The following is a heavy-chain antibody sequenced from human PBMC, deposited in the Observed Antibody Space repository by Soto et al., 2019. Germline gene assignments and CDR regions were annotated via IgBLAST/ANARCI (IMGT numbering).Heavy chain of an antibody. CDR3: ARDLHLRPIYYYYGMVV. CDR2: ISSSSTKI. J-gene: IGHJ6*01. V-gene: IGHV3-21*01. CDR1: RFSFSSFS. Sequence: EAQLVESGGGLVKPGGSLRLSCAASRFSFSSFSMNWVRQAPGKGLEWVSSISSSSTKIYYADSVKGRFTISRDDAKNSLYLQMNSLTAEDTAVYYCARDLHLRPIYYYYGMVVW. D-gene: IGHD5-12*01.